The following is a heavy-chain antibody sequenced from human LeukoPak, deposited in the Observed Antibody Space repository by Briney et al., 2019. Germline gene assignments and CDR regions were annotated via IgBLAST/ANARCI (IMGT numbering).Heavy chain of an antibody. D-gene: IGHD2-2*01. CDR2: IYTSGST. J-gene: IGHJ4*02. Sequence: SETLSLTCTVSGGSISSYYWSWIRQPAGKGLEGIWRIYTSGSTNYNPSLKSRVTISVDTSKNQFSLKLSSVTAADTAVYYCARNYCSSTSCNTPFDYWGQGILVTVSS. CDR1: GGSISSYY. V-gene: IGHV4-4*07. CDR3: ARNYCSSTSCNTPFDY.